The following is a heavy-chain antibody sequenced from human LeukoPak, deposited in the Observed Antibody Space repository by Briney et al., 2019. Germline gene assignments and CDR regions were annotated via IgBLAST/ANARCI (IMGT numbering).Heavy chain of an antibody. D-gene: IGHD6-13*01. CDR3: VGFRATAGLY. V-gene: IGHV3-64D*06. J-gene: IGHJ4*02. CDR1: ALAFTRYA. Sequence: GSLRLSSSAPALAFTRYAMYWVRPAPGQGRGYVSAINSNGGSAYYAASVTGRFTISRDNSRNTMSLQMSSLRPEDTALYYCVGFRATAGLYWGQGTLVTV. CDR2: INSNGGSA.